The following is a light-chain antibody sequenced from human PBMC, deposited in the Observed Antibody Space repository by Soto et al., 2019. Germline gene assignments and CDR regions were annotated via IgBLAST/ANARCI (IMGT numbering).Light chain of an antibody. Sequence: EIVLTQSQGTLYFSPGVRATLSCRASQSIDTYLAWYQQKPGQAPRLLIYDTSKSATGIPARFSGSGCLSDFTPTITSLEPEDFAVYYCQQRRTWPGLSFGGGSRVQV. V-gene: IGKV3-11*01. CDR3: QQRRTWPGLS. J-gene: IGKJ4*01. CDR2: DTS. CDR1: QSIDTY.